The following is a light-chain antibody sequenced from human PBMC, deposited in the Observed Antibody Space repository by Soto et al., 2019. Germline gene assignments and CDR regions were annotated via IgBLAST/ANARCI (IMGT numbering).Light chain of an antibody. CDR3: QQRSDWVT. J-gene: IGKJ2*01. CDR2: DVA. V-gene: IGKV3-11*01. Sequence: EVVLTQSPATLSLSPGERATLSCRASQSVSSSLVWYQQKTGQAPRLLIYDVANRAIGIPARFSGSGSGTDFTLTISSLEPEDSAVYYCQQRSDWVTFGQGTKLEIK. CDR1: QSVSSS.